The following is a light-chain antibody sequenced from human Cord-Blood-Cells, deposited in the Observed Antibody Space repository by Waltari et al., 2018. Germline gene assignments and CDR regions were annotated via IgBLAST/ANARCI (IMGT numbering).Light chain of an antibody. Sequence: DIVMTQSPDSLAVSLGERVTINCKSSQSVLYSSNNKHYLAWYHQKPGQPPKLLIYWASTRESGVPDRFSGSGSGTDFTLTISSLQAEDVAVYYCQQYYSTPLTFGGGTKVEIK. CDR3: QQYYSTPLT. CDR1: QSVLYSSNNKHY. CDR2: WAS. V-gene: IGKV4-1*01. J-gene: IGKJ4*01.